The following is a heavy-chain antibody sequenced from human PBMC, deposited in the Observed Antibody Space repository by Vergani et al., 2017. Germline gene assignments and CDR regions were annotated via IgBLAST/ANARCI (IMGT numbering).Heavy chain of an antibody. V-gene: IGHV4-59*02. CDR2: VSFRGDT. CDR3: ARSRICYCAGSPDY. CDR1: GASVNSYY. D-gene: IGHD2-8*01. J-gene: IGHJ4*02. Sequence: QVKLQESGPGLVKPSETLSLTCTVSGASVNSYYWSWIRQPPGKGLEWIGYVSFRGDTLYDPSVKGRMTISLNTSSNQFSLYLTSVTAADTAVYYCARSRICYCAGSPDYWGQGTLVTVSS.